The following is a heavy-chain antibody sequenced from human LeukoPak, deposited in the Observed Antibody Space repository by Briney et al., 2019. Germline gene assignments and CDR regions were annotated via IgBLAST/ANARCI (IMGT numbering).Heavy chain of an antibody. Sequence: PGGSLRLSCAASGFAFNNYWMFWVRQAPGKGLVWISQTNIDGASTTYGDPAKDRFTASRDNAKSILYLQLNSLGVEDTAVYYCARGTSITAGIDYWGQGTLVTVSS. CDR3: ARGTSITAGIDY. CDR2: TNIDGAST. J-gene: IGHJ4*02. V-gene: IGHV3-74*01. CDR1: GFAFNNYW. D-gene: IGHD6-13*01.